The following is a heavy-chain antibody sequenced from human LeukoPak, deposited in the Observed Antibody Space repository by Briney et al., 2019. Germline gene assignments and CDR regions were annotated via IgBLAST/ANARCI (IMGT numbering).Heavy chain of an antibody. V-gene: IGHV3-7*01. D-gene: IGHD3-3*01. CDR2: IKQDGSEK. CDR1: GFTFSSYA. J-gene: IGHJ4*02. CDR3: ARDFAYERFDY. Sequence: GRSLRLSCAASGFTFSSYAMHWVRQAPGRGPEWVANIKQDGSEKYYVDSVKGRFTVSRDNAKNSLYLQMNSLRAEDTAVYYCARDFAYERFDYWGQGTLVTVSS.